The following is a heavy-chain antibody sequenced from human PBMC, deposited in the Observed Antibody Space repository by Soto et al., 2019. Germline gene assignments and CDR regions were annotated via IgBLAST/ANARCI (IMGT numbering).Heavy chain of an antibody. CDR3: ARLICSGGSCYSLNWFDP. D-gene: IGHD2-15*01. V-gene: IGHV4-59*08. Sequence: QVQLQESGPGLVKPSETLSLTCTVSGGSISSYYWSWIRQPPGKGLEWIGYIYYSGSTNYNPSLTSRVTISVDTSKNQFSLKLSSVTAADTAVYYCARLICSGGSCYSLNWFDPWGQGTLVTVSS. CDR2: IYYSGST. CDR1: GGSISSYY. J-gene: IGHJ5*02.